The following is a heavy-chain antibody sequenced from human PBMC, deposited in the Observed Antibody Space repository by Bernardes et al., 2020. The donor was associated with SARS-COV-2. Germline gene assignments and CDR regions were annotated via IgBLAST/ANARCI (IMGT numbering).Heavy chain of an antibody. CDR3: ARHYYDSSGYYYLNWFDP. Sequence: LSLTCTVSGGSISSYYWSWIRQPPGKGLEWIGYIYYSGSTNYNPSLKSRVTISVDTSKNQFSLKLSSVTAADTAVYYCARHYYDSSGYYYLNWFDPWGQGTLVTVSS. V-gene: IGHV4-59*08. CDR1: GGSISSYY. J-gene: IGHJ5*02. CDR2: IYYSGST. D-gene: IGHD3-22*01.